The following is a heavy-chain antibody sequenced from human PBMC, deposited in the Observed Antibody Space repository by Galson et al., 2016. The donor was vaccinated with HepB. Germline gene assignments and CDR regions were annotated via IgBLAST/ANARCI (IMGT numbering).Heavy chain of an antibody. CDR3: ARTSSPNYDYVWGSYRPTWFDP. Sequence: SVKVSCKASGYTFTSYAMHWVRQAPGQRLEWMGWINAGNGNTKYSQKFQGRVTITRDTSASTTYMEPSSLRSEDTAVYCCARTSSPNYDYVWGSYRPTWFDPWGQGTLVTVSS. J-gene: IGHJ5*02. D-gene: IGHD3-16*02. CDR1: GYTFTSYA. CDR2: INAGNGNT. V-gene: IGHV1-3*01.